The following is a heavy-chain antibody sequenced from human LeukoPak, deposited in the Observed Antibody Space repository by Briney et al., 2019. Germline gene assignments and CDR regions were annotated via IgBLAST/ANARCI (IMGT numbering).Heavy chain of an antibody. CDR2: ITGSGHNT. J-gene: IGHJ3*02. D-gene: IGHD6-13*01. Sequence: GGSLRLSCAASGFSFSTHWIHWVRQAPGKGLEWVSGITGSGHNTYYTDSLKGRFTISRDNSKNTLFLQMSSLRVEDTAVYYCVKNCHRVSSWPFNYDGVDIWGQGTKVTVSS. V-gene: IGHV3-23*01. CDR1: GFSFSTHW. CDR3: VKNCHRVSSWPFNYDGVDI.